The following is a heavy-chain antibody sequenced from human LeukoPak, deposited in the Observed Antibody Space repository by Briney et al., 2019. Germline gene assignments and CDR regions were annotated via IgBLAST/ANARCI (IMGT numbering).Heavy chain of an antibody. CDR3: AKIYDSSGYYYYFDY. J-gene: IGHJ4*02. V-gene: IGHV3-23*01. Sequence: GGSLRLSCAASGFTFSAYAVTWVRQAPARGVDWVSAISNIGGSTYYADSVKGRFTISTDNSKNPLYLLMNSLRAEDTAVYYCAKIYDSSGYYYYFDYWGQGTLVTVSS. D-gene: IGHD3-22*01. CDR1: GFTFSAYA. CDR2: ISNIGGST.